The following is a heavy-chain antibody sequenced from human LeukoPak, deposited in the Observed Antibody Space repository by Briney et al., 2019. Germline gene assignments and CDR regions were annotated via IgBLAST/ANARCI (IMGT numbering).Heavy chain of an antibody. CDR1: GYTFTSYG. V-gene: IGHV1-18*01. CDR3: ARLFVVVVAATPPDY. J-gene: IGHJ4*02. Sequence: SVKVSFKASGYTFTSYGISWVRQAPGQGLEWMGWISAYNGNTNYAQKLQGRVTMTTDTSTSTAYMELRSLRSDDTAVYYCARLFVVVVAATPPDYWGQGTLVTVSS. D-gene: IGHD2-15*01. CDR2: ISAYNGNT.